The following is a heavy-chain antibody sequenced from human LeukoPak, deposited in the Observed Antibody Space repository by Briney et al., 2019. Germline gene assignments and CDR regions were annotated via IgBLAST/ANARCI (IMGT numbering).Heavy chain of an antibody. Sequence: PGRSLRLSCAASGFTFSSYGMHWVRQAPGKGLEWVAVIWYDGSNKYYADSAKGRFTISRDNSKNTLYLQMNSLRAEDTAVYYCARGRGTAMAYYFDYWGQGTLVTVSS. CDR3: ARGRGTAMAYYFDY. D-gene: IGHD5-18*01. CDR2: IWYDGSNK. CDR1: GFTFSSYG. J-gene: IGHJ4*02. V-gene: IGHV3-33*01.